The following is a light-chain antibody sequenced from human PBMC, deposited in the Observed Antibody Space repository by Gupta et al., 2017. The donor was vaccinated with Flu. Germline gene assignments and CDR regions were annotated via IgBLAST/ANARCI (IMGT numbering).Light chain of an antibody. Sequence: SPDLTQPPSVSVSPGQTANITCSGDNLEDKYVSWYQQKAGQSPVLVIYQDFRRPSGIPERFHGSNSRNTATLTISGTQALDEADYYCQAWDKRVVFGGGTKLTVL. V-gene: IGLV3-1*01. CDR1: NLEDKY. J-gene: IGLJ3*02. CDR2: QDF. CDR3: QAWDKRVV.